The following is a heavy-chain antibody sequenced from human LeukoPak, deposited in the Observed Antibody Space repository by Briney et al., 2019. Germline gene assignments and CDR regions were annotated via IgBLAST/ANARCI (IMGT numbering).Heavy chain of an antibody. J-gene: IGHJ5*02. D-gene: IGHD2-21*02. CDR2: ISVCDGNT. CDR1: GYTITTYA. Sequence: PGGSLRLSCEGSGYTITTYAMSWFRHPPRKGLEWVSSISVCDGNTYYADSERGLFTISRDNSKNALNLQMNSVIAEDTAIDYCARDVRYCGEACYGWFDPWGQGTLVTVSS. V-gene: IGHV3-23*01. CDR3: ARDVRYCGEACYGWFDP.